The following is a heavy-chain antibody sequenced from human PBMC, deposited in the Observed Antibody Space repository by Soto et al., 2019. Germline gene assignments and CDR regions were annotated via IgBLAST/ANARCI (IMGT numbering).Heavy chain of an antibody. D-gene: IGHD2-15*01. J-gene: IGHJ4*02. CDR1: GYTLTELS. CDR3: ATGGKELPQDEYYFDY. CDR2: FDPEDGET. V-gene: IGHV1-24*01. Sequence: ASVKVSCKVSGYTLTELSMHWVRQAPGKGLEWMGGFDPEDGETIYAQKFQGRVTMTEDTSTDTAYMELSSLRSEDTAVYYCATGGKELPQDEYYFDYWGQGTLVTVSS.